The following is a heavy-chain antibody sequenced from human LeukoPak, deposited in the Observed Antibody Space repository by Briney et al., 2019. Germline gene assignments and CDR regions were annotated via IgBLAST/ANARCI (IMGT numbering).Heavy chain of an antibody. D-gene: IGHD2-2*01. CDR3: ASDLPAATS. V-gene: IGHV3-21*01. J-gene: IGHJ4*02. CDR2: ISGSSDYI. Sequence: GGSLRLSCAASGFTFSGYSMNWVRQAPGKGLEWVSSISGSSDYIFYADLAKGRFTISRDNAKNSLYLQMNSLRAEDTAVCYCASDLPAATSWGQGTLVTVSS. CDR1: GFTFSGYS.